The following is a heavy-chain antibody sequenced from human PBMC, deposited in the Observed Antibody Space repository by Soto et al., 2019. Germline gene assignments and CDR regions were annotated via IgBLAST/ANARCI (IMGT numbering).Heavy chain of an antibody. D-gene: IGHD3-22*01. CDR1: GYTFTSYA. J-gene: IGHJ5*02. CDR3: ARDDSSGPGRFDP. CDR2: IIPIFGTA. Sequence: SVKVSCKASGYTFTSYAMHWVRQAPGQRLEWMGGIIPIFGTANYAQKFQGRVTITADESTSTAYMELRSLRFDDTAVYYCARDDSSGPGRFDPWGQGTPVTVSS. V-gene: IGHV1-69*13.